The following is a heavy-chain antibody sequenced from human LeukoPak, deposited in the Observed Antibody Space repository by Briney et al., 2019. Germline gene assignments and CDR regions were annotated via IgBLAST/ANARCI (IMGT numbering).Heavy chain of an antibody. CDR1: GGSFSGYY. CDR3: ARAGYCTGGVCYPDAFDI. CDR2: INHIGST. Sequence: PSETLSLTCAVYGGSFSGYYWSWIRQPPGKGLEWIGEINHIGSTNYNPSLKSRVTISVDTSKNQFSLKLSSVTAADTAVYYCARAGYCTGGVCYPDAFDIWGQGTMVTVSS. V-gene: IGHV4-34*01. J-gene: IGHJ3*02. D-gene: IGHD2-8*02.